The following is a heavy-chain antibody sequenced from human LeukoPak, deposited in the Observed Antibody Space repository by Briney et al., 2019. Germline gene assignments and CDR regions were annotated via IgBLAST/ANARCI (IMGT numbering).Heavy chain of an antibody. Sequence: SVKVSCKASGGTFSSYDISWVRQAPGQGLVWMGGIIPICGTANYAQKFQRRVTITADESTSTAYMELSSLRSEDTAVYYCARGVTMVRGVISNNYYYYYGMDVWGKGTTVTVSS. CDR2: IIPICGTA. J-gene: IGHJ6*04. V-gene: IGHV1-69*13. D-gene: IGHD3-10*01. CDR3: ARGVTMVRGVISNNYYYYYGMDV. CDR1: GGTFSSYD.